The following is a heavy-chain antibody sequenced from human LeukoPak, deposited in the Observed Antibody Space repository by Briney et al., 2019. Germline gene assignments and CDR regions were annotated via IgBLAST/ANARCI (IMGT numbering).Heavy chain of an antibody. Sequence: GGSLRLSCAASGFTFDDYAMHWVRQAPGKGLEWVSFISGDGGSTYYADSVKGRFTISRDNSKNSLYLQMNSLRTEDTALYYCAKDISGYGSGHPGPWGQGTLVTVSS. V-gene: IGHV3-43*02. CDR2: ISGDGGST. J-gene: IGHJ5*02. CDR1: GFTFDDYA. CDR3: AKDISGYGSGHPGP. D-gene: IGHD6-19*01.